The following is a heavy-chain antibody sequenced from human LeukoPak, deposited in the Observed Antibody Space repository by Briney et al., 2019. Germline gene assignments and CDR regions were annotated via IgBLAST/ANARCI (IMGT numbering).Heavy chain of an antibody. CDR3: VKDWRNEAKCGGDYLEF. CDR2: FSGSTGNT. Sequence: GGSLRLSCAASGFTFSSYAMSWVRQAPGKGLEWVSSFSGSTGNTYSANSVKGRFTISRDNSKNTLYLQMNSLRAEDTAVYYCVKDWRNEAKCGGDYLEFWGQGTLVTVSS. V-gene: IGHV3-23*01. CDR1: GFTFSSYA. D-gene: IGHD2-21*01. J-gene: IGHJ4*02.